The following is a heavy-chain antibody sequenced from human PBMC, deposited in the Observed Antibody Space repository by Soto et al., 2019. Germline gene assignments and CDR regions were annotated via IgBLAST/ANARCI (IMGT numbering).Heavy chain of an antibody. CDR1: GFTYSSHW. Sequence: GGSLRLSCAASGFTYSSHWMHWFRQVPGEGLLWVSRIYTDESNTNYAGAVKGRFTISRDNVKNTLYLQMNSLRAEDTAIYYCARSLGAKNAFDIWGRGTKVTDS. V-gene: IGHV3-74*01. D-gene: IGHD1-26*01. CDR3: ARSLGAKNAFDI. CDR2: IYTDESNT. J-gene: IGHJ3*02.